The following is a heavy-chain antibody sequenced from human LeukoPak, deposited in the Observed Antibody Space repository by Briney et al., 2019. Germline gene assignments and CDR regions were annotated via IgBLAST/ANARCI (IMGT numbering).Heavy chain of an antibody. J-gene: IGHJ4*02. D-gene: IGHD6-13*01. CDR3: AKRRGIAAAGFDY. CDR2: IRYDGSNK. CDR1: GFTFSSYG. Sequence: GGSLRLSFAASGFTFSSYGMHWVRQAPGKGLEWVAFIRYDGSNKYYADSVKGRFTISRDNSKNTLYLQMNSLRAEDTAVYYCAKRRGIAAAGFDYWGQGTLVTVSS. V-gene: IGHV3-30*02.